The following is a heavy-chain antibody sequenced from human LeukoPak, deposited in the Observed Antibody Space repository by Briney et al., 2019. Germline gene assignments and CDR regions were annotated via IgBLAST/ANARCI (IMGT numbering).Heavy chain of an antibody. Sequence: KPSETLSLTCTVSGGSISSYYWSWIRQPPGKGLEWIGYIYYSGSTNHNPSLKSRVTISVDTSKNQFSLKLSSVTAADTAVYYCARTQGYGFWSGYDDAFDIWGQGTMVTVSS. CDR1: GGSISSYY. V-gene: IGHV4-59*01. CDR2: IYYSGST. D-gene: IGHD3-3*01. CDR3: ARTQGYGFWSGYDDAFDI. J-gene: IGHJ3*02.